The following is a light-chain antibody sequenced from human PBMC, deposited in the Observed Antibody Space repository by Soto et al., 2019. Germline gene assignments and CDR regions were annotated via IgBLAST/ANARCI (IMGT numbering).Light chain of an antibody. J-gene: IGKJ4*01. V-gene: IGKV1-39*01. CDR3: QQSYTTPLT. Sequence: DIQMTQSPSTLSASVGDRVTITCRASQSINRFLNWYQQKPGKAPKLLIYAASTLQTGVPSRFSGSGSGTDFTLTISSLHPEDFATYHCQQSYTTPLTFGGGTKVDIK. CDR1: QSINRF. CDR2: AAS.